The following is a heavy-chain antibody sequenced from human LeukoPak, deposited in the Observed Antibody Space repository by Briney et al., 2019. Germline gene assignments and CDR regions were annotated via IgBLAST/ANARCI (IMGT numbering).Heavy chain of an antibody. V-gene: IGHV1-69*04. CDR1: GGTFSSYA. CDR3: VTAMVRGEYYYYGMDV. J-gene: IGHJ6*02. D-gene: IGHD5-18*01. CDR2: IIPIFGIA. Sequence: SVKVSCKASGGTFSSYATSWVQQAPGQGIEWMGRIIPIFGIANYAQKFQGRVTITADKSTSTAYMELSSLRSEDTAVYYCVTAMVRGEYYYYGMDVWGQGTTVTVSS.